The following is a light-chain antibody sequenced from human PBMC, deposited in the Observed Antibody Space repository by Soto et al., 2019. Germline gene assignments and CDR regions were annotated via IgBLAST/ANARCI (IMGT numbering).Light chain of an antibody. CDR2: GNS. CDR3: QSNDSSLSGHV. Sequence: QSVLTQPPSVSGAPGQRVTISCTGGTSNIGAGYDVHWYQQLPGTAPKLLIYGNSNRPSGVPDRFSGSKSGTSASLAITGLQAEDEGDYYCQSNDSSLSGHVFGTGTKVTVL. J-gene: IGLJ1*01. CDR1: TSNIGAGYD. V-gene: IGLV1-40*01.